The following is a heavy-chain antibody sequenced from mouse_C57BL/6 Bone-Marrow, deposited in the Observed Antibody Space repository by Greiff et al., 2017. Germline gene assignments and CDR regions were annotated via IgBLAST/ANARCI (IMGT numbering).Heavy chain of an antibody. Sequence: QVQLQQSGPELVKPGASVKLSCKASGYTLTSYDINWVKQRPGQGLEWIGWIDPRDGSTKYNEKFKGKATLTVDTSSSTAYVEVHSLTSEDYAFNFCARANGSSYWYWDVWGRGTGVTVSA. V-gene: IGHV1-85*01. CDR2: IDPRDGST. D-gene: IGHD1-1*01. CDR1: GYTLTSYD. J-gene: IGHJ1*03. CDR3: ARANGSSYWYWDV.